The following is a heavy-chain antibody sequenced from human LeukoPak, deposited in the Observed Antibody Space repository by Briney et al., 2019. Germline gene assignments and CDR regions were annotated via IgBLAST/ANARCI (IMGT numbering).Heavy chain of an antibody. CDR3: ARSYGSVRREVFDI. Sequence: GASVNVSCKSSGYIFTDHFIHWVRQAPGQGLEWMGWINPNSGGTSNAQKFQGRVTMTGDTSIRTAYMELRRLRSDDTAVYYCARSYGSVRREVFDIWGQGTRVTVSS. CDR2: INPNSGGT. CDR1: GYIFTDHF. V-gene: IGHV1-2*02. D-gene: IGHD3-10*01. J-gene: IGHJ3*02.